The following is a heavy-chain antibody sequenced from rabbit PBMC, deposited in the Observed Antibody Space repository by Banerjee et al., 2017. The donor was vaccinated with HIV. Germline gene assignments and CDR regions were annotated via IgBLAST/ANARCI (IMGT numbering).Heavy chain of an antibody. J-gene: IGHJ4*01. V-gene: IGHV1S45*01. Sequence: QEQLVEYGGDLVKPEGSLTLTCTASGFSFSSSYWIYWVRQAPGKGLEWIAYIGAGSSDNTYYASWAKGRFTLFKTSSTTVTLQMTSLTAADTATYFCARSSYNSGWGGDLWGQGTLVTVS. D-gene: IGHD4-1*01. CDR1: GFSFSSSYW. CDR3: ARSSYNSGWGGDL. CDR2: IGAGSSDNT.